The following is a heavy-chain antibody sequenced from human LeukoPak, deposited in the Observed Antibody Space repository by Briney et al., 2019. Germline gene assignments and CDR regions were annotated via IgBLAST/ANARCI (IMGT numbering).Heavy chain of an antibody. J-gene: IGHJ4*02. CDR1: GFTFTYAW. Sequence: GGSLRLSCAASGFTFTYAWMSWVRQAPGKGLEWVGRIKSKTDGGTTDYAAPVKGRFTISRDDSKNTLYLQMNSLKTEDTAVYYCPTRLHYYASSGYRSSFDYWGQGTLVTVSS. CDR3: PTRLHYYASSGYRSSFDY. CDR2: IKSKTDGGTT. D-gene: IGHD3-22*01. V-gene: IGHV3-15*01.